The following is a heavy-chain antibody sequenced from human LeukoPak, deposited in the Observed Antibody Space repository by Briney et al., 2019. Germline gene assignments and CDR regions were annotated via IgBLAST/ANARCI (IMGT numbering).Heavy chain of an antibody. J-gene: IGHJ4*02. CDR3: AKDSPDCSGGSCYSDYFDY. V-gene: IGHV3-30*18. Sequence: GGSLRLSCAASGFTFSSYGMHWVRQAPGKGLEWVAVISYDGSNKYYADSVKDRFTISRDNSKNTLYLQMNSLRAEDTAVYYCAKDSPDCSGGSCYSDYFDYWGQGTLVTVSS. CDR2: ISYDGSNK. D-gene: IGHD2-15*01. CDR1: GFTFSSYG.